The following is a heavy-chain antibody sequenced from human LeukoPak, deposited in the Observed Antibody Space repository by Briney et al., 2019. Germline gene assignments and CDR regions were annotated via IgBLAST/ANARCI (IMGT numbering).Heavy chain of an antibody. CDR2: IYHSGAT. D-gene: IGHD3-10*01. CDR1: GGSFTDNY. J-gene: IGHJ6*04. V-gene: IGHV4-34*01. CDR3: ACLHGSGSYHYLLHNTLDV. Sequence: SETLSLTCDVDGGSFTDNYWSWIRQAPGKGLEWIGEIYHSGATNYNPSLDSRVTLSVDSSKSQFPLKLTSVTAADTAVYYCACLHGSGSYHYLLHNTLDVWGTGTTVTVSS.